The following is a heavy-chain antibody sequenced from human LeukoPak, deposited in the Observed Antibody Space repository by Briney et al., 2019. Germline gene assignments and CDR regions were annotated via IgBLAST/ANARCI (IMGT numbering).Heavy chain of an antibody. CDR2: INTKTGNP. V-gene: IGHV7-4-1*02. CDR1: GYTFTNYT. Sequence: GASVNVSCKASGYTFTNYTMNWLRQAPGQGLEWMGWINTKTGNPTYAQGFTGRFVFSLDTSVSTAYLQISSLKAEDTAVYYCARTSGWYGYYYYMDVWGKGTTVTVSS. CDR3: ARTSGWYGYYYYMDV. D-gene: IGHD6-19*01. J-gene: IGHJ6*03.